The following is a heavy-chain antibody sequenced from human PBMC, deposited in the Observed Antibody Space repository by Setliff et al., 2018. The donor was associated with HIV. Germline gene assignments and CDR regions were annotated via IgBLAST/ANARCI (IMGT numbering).Heavy chain of an antibody. V-gene: IGHV4-61*09. D-gene: IGHD6-19*01. CDR1: GGSISSGSYY. J-gene: IGHJ4*02. CDR2: IYTSGST. Sequence: SETLSLTCTVSGGSISSGSYYWSWIRQPAGKGLEWIGHIYTSGSTNYNPSLKSRVTISVDTSTNQFSLKLSSVTAADTAVYYCARGWRSSGWYVYHWGQGTLVTVSS. CDR3: ARGWRSSGWYVYH.